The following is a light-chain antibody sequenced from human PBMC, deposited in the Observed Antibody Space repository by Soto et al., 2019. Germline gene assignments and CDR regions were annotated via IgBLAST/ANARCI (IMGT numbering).Light chain of an antibody. CDR3: QQYCSSPRT. V-gene: IGKV3-20*01. CDR1: QSVSSSY. J-gene: IGKJ1*01. Sequence: EIVLTQSPGTLSLSPGERATLSCRASQSVSSSYLAWYQQKPGQAPRLLIYGASSRATGIPDRFSGSGSATDFTLTISRLEPEDFAVYYCQQYCSSPRTFGQGTRVEIK. CDR2: GAS.